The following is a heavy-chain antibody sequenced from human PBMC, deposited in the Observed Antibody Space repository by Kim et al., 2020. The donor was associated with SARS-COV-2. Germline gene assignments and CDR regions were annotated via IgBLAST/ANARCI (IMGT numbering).Heavy chain of an antibody. CDR1: GFDFRTSW. CDR3: VKVGDYDSSGYY. CDR2: IRSDGYDI. D-gene: IGHD3-22*01. V-gene: IGHV3-74*03. Sequence: GGSLRLSCAASGFDFRTSWMHWVRQAPGKGLVWVSRIRSDGYDITYADSVKGRFTISRDNAKNTLYLQMNGLITEDTAVYYCVKVGDYDSSGYY. J-gene: IGHJ6*01.